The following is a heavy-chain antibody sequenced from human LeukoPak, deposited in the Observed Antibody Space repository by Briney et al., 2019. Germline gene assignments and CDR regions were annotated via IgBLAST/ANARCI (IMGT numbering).Heavy chain of an antibody. CDR3: ARDFPGYSSSHGFDF. Sequence: SETLSLTCTVSGVSISSFYWSWIRQPPGKGLEWIGCIYYSGSTNYNPSLRSRVIMSVDTSKNQFSLKLSSVTAADTAVYYCARDFPGYSSSHGFDFWGQGTMVTVSS. V-gene: IGHV4-59*01. J-gene: IGHJ3*01. CDR1: GVSISSFY. CDR2: IYYSGST. D-gene: IGHD5-18*01.